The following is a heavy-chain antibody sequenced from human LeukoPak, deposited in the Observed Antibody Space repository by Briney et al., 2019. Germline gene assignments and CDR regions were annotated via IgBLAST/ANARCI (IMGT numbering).Heavy chain of an antibody. Sequence: GGSLRLSCAASGFTFSSYAVSWVRQAPGKGLEWVSAINGGGGSTYYADSVKGRFTISRDNSKSTLYLQMNSLRAEDTAVYYCARDLSGVTGYTYGRGIDYWGQGTLVTVSS. J-gene: IGHJ4*02. CDR2: INGGGGST. CDR1: GFTFSSYA. CDR3: ARDLSGVTGYTYGRGIDY. V-gene: IGHV3-23*01. D-gene: IGHD5-18*01.